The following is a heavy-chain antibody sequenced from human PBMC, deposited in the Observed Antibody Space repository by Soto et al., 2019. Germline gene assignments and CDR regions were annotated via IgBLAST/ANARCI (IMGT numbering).Heavy chain of an antibody. CDR3: AMEYCSSTSCYRDY. Sequence: SVKVSCKASGGTFSTYGMNWVRLAPGQGLEWMGGIIPILGIANYAQKFQGRVTITADKSTSTAYMELSSLRSEDTAVYYCAMEYCSSTSCYRDYWGQGTLVTVSS. CDR1: GGTFSTYG. D-gene: IGHD2-2*02. CDR2: IIPILGIA. J-gene: IGHJ4*02. V-gene: IGHV1-69*10.